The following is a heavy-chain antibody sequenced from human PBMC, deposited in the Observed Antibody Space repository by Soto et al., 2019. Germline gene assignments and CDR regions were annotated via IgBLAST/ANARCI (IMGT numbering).Heavy chain of an antibody. Sequence: SETLSLTCTVSGGSISSGANYWSWIRQHPGKGLEWIGYIYYTGTTYYSPSLKSRLTISLDTSKNQFSLRLTSVTAADTAVYYCARDAYNPASSSRGGYYYYDMDVWGQGTTVTVSS. D-gene: IGHD6-6*01. CDR3: ARDAYNPASSSRGGYYYYDMDV. CDR1: GGSISSGANY. J-gene: IGHJ6*02. V-gene: IGHV4-31*03. CDR2: IYYTGTT.